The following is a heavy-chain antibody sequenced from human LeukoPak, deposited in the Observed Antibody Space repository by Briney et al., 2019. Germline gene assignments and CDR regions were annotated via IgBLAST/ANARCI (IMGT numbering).Heavy chain of an antibody. V-gene: IGHV1-8*01. CDR3: ARDLPGGAAISGY. J-gene: IGHJ4*02. CDR1: GYTLTSYD. Sequence: ASVKVSCKASGYTLTSYDINWVRPATGQGVEWMGWMNPNSGSTGYAQKFQGRVTMTRNTSISTVYMELSSLRSEDTAMYYCARDLPGGAAISGYWGQGTLVTVSS. CDR2: MNPNSGST. D-gene: IGHD6-25*01.